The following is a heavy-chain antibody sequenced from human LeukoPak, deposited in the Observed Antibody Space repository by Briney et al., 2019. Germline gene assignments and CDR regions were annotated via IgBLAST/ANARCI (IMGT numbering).Heavy chain of an antibody. J-gene: IGHJ5*02. CDR1: GYTFTSYY. V-gene: IGHV1-46*01. CDR3: ARDAYYYDSSGYYSGWFDP. Sequence: GASVKVSCKASGYTFTSYYMHWVRQAPGQGLEWMGIINPSGGSTSYAQKFQGRVTMTRDTSTSTVYMELSSLRSEDTAVYYCARDAYYYDSSGYYSGWFDPWGQGTLATVSS. D-gene: IGHD3-22*01. CDR2: INPSGGST.